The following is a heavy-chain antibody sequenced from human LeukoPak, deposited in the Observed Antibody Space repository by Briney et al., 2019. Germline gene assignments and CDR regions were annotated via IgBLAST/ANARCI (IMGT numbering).Heavy chain of an antibody. CDR3: ARDTGYILNWFDP. D-gene: IGHD5-12*01. CDR1: GWFFRGFY. Sequence: SETLFLPFPVQGWFFRGFYWGRIRQPPRKGLEWIGEINHSGSTNYNPSLKSRVTISVDTSKNQFSLKLSSVTAADTAVYYCARDTGYILNWFDPWGQGTLVTVSS. V-gene: IGHV4-34*01. CDR2: INHSGST. J-gene: IGHJ5*02.